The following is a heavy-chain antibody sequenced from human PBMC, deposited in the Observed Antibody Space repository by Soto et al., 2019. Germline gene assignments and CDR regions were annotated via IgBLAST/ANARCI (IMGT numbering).Heavy chain of an antibody. Sequence: QVQLVESGGGVVQPGRSLRLSCAASGFTFSSYGMHWVRQAPGKGLEWVALIWFDGSDKYSADSVKGRFTISRDNSKTTLYLQMNSRRAEDTAVYYCARLYCSASSCYSVGGFDIWGEGTMVTVSS. V-gene: IGHV3-33*03. CDR1: GFTFSSYG. CDR2: IWFDGSDK. J-gene: IGHJ3*02. CDR3: ARLYCSASSCYSVGGFDI. D-gene: IGHD2-15*01.